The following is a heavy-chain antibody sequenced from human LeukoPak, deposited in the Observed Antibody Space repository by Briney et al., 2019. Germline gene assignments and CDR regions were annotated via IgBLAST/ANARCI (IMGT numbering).Heavy chain of an antibody. CDR1: GYTFTSYD. V-gene: IGHV1-8*01. CDR3: AGADSSGYYSRFDY. Sequence: ASVKVSCKASGYTFTSYDINCVRQATGQGLEWMGWMNPNSGNTGYAQKFQGRVTMTRNTSISTAYMELSSLRSEDTAVYYCAGADSSGYYSRFDYWGQGTLVTVSS. CDR2: MNPNSGNT. J-gene: IGHJ4*02. D-gene: IGHD3-22*01.